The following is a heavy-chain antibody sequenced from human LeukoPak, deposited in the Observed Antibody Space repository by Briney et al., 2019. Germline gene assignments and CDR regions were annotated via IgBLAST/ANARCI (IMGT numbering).Heavy chain of an antibody. D-gene: IGHD3-22*01. Sequence: PSETLSLTCTVSGGSISSSSYYWSWIRQPPGKGLEWIGYIYYSGSTNYNPSLKSRVTISVDTSKNQFSLKLSSVTAADTAVYYCARHVENYYDSSGYSHWYFDLWGRGTLVTVSS. CDR2: IYYSGST. J-gene: IGHJ2*01. CDR1: GGSISSSSYY. V-gene: IGHV4-61*05. CDR3: ARHVENYYDSSGYSHWYFDL.